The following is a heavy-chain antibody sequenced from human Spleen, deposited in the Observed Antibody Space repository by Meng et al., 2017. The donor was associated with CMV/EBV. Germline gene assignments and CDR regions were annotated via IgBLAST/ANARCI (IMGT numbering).Heavy chain of an antibody. CDR2: ISGSGGRT. CDR1: GFTFSSFA. D-gene: IGHD3-3*02. V-gene: IGHV3-23*01. Sequence: GESLKISCAASGFTFSSFAMSWVRQAPGKGLEWVSGISGSGGRTYYADSVKGRFTISRDKTKNTLFLQMNSLRTEDTAVYYCARDSILPLSGGMDVWGLGTTVTVSS. CDR3: ARDSILPLSGGMDV. J-gene: IGHJ6*02.